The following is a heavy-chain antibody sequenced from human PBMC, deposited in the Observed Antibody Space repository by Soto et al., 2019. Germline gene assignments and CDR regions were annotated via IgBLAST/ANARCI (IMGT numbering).Heavy chain of an antibody. V-gene: IGHV3-23*01. J-gene: IGHJ4*02. CDR1: GFTFSIYA. CDR2: ISGSGGST. Sequence: GGSLRLSCAASGFTFSIYAMSWVRQAPGKGLEWVSAISGSGGSTYYADAVKGRFTISRDNSKNTLYLQMNSLRAEDTAVYYCAKVPRRETMIVVAPGGASWNWGQGTLVTVSX. D-gene: IGHD3-22*01. CDR3: AKVPRRETMIVVAPGGASWN.